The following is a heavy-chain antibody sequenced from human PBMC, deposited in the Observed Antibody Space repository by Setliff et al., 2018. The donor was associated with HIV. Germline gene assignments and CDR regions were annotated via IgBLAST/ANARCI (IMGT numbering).Heavy chain of an antibody. CDR1: GGSISSSSYY. CDR2: VYYSGNT. V-gene: IGHV4-39*01. CDR3: ARLSSGYKNWYFDL. D-gene: IGHD3-22*01. Sequence: PSETLSLTCTVSGGSISSSSYYWGWIRHSPGKGLEWIGSVYYSGNTYNNPSLKSRVTISVDTSKNQFSLKLSSVTAAGTAVYYCARLSSGYKNWYFDLWGRGTLVTVSS. J-gene: IGHJ2*01.